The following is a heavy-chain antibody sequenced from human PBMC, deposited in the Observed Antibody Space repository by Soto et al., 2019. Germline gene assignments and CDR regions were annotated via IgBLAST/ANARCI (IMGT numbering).Heavy chain of an antibody. D-gene: IGHD3-3*01. CDR3: ARQGTIFGVVIIKDYYYYGMDV. Sequence: GESLKISCKGSGYSFTSYWIGWVRQMPGKGLEWMGIIYPGDSDTRYSPSFQGQVTISADKSISTAYLQWSSLKASDTAMYYCARQGTIFGVVIIKDYYYYGMDVWGQGTTVTVSS. CDR2: IYPGDSDT. V-gene: IGHV5-51*01. CDR1: GYSFTSYW. J-gene: IGHJ6*02.